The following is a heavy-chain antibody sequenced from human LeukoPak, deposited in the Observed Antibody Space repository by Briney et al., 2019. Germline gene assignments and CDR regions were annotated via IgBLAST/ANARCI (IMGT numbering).Heavy chain of an antibody. CDR1: GFTFSSYS. D-gene: IGHD4-11*01. J-gene: IGHJ6*02. Sequence: GGSLRLSCAASGFTFSSYSMNWVRQAPGKGLEWVSYISSSSSTIYYADSVKGRFTISRDNAKNSLYLQMNSLRAEDTAVYYCARALYSSYDYYYYGMDVWGQGTTVTVSS. V-gene: IGHV3-48*01. CDR3: ARALYSSYDYYYYGMDV. CDR2: ISSSSSTI.